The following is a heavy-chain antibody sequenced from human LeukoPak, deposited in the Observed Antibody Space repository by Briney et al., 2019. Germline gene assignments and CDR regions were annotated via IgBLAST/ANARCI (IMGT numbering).Heavy chain of an antibody. Sequence: GGSLRLSCAASGFTFSSYAMSWVRQAPGKGLEWVSAISGSGGSTYYADSVKGRFTISRDNSNNTLYLQMNSLRAEDTAVYYCAKGRMVRGVYYFDYWGQGTLVTVSS. CDR1: GFTFSSYA. V-gene: IGHV3-23*01. CDR2: ISGSGGST. J-gene: IGHJ4*02. D-gene: IGHD3-10*01. CDR3: AKGRMVRGVYYFDY.